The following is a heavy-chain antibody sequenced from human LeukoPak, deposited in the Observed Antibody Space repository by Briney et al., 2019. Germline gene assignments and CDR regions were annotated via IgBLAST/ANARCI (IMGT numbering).Heavy chain of an antibody. CDR1: GCNFTSYW. Sequence: GESLQISCKGSGCNFTSYWIDWVCQLPGKGLEWMGIIYPGDSDTRYSPSFQGQVTISADKSISTAYLQWSSLKASDTAMYYCARGESLGGPATFDYWGQGTLVTVSS. V-gene: IGHV5-51*01. CDR3: ARGESLGGPATFDY. J-gene: IGHJ4*02. CDR2: IYPGDSDT. D-gene: IGHD3-10*01.